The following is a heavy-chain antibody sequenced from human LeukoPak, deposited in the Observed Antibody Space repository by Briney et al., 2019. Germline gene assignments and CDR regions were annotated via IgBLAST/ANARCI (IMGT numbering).Heavy chain of an antibody. V-gene: IGHV1-8*01. CDR1: GYPFINYD. CDR2: MRPNSGKT. Sequence: ASVKVSRKTSGYPFINYDINWVRQASGQGLEWMGWMRPNSGKTGYAQKFQGRITMTRNISISTAYMELSSLRFDDTAVYFCARERGGQAGSYFPSWGQGALVTVSS. D-gene: IGHD1-26*01. CDR3: ARERGGQAGSYFPS. J-gene: IGHJ4*02.